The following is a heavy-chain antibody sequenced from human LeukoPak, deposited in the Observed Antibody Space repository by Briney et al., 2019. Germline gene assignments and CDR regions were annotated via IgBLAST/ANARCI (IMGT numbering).Heavy chain of an antibody. CDR1: GYTFTNYG. D-gene: IGHD4-23*01. Sequence: ASVKVSCKASGYTFTNYGISWGRRAPGQGLEGMGGMSANNGNRNYALKRQDRVSMTTDPSTSTDYMALRSLRSADTAVYSCARQGYGGHSRGAADYWGPGTLVTVSS. CDR2: MSANNGNR. V-gene: IGHV1-18*01. J-gene: IGHJ4*02. CDR3: ARQGYGGHSRGAADY.